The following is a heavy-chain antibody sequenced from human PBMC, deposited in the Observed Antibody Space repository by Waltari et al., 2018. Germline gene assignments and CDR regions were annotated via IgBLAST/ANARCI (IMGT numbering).Heavy chain of an antibody. Sequence: EVQLLESGGGLVQPGGSLRLPCVGTGFSFSTSDMTWVRQAPRNGLEGFSEISGRGKDTYYADVVKCRFTMSRENCKNTLYLKMKNVRVDDTAIYYCAKDVRASAGPYGGQGTLGTVSS. CDR1: GFSFSTSD. D-gene: IGHD6-13*01. J-gene: IGHJ4*02. CDR2: ISGRGKDT. CDR3: AKDVRASAGPY. V-gene: IGHV3-23*01.